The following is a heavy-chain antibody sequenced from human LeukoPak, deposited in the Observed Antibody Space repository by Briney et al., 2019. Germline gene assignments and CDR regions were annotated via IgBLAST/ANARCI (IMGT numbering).Heavy chain of an antibody. CDR3: VTDRNYYDRSGYYYVDF. CDR1: GFTFSSYW. J-gene: IGHJ4*02. D-gene: IGHD3-22*01. V-gene: IGHV3-7*03. CDR2: IRQDGSEN. Sequence: GGSLRLSCAASGFTFSSYWMSWVRQAPGKGLEWVADIRQDGSENYYVDSVKGRFTISRDNAKNSLYLQMNSLRAEDTAVYYCVTDRNYYDRSGYYYVDFWGQGTLVTVSS.